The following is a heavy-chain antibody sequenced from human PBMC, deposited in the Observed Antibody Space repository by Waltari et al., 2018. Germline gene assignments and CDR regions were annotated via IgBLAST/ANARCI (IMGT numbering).Heavy chain of an antibody. D-gene: IGHD6-13*01. Sequence: QVQLVQSGAEVKKPGSSVKVSCKASGGTFSSYAISWVRPAPGQGLEWMGGIIPILGIANYAQKFQGRVTITADKSTSTAYMELSSLRSEDTAVYYCASFRAYSSSWYKLDYWGQGTLVTVSS. J-gene: IGHJ4*02. V-gene: IGHV1-69*10. CDR3: ASFRAYSSSWYKLDY. CDR1: GGTFSSYA. CDR2: IIPILGIA.